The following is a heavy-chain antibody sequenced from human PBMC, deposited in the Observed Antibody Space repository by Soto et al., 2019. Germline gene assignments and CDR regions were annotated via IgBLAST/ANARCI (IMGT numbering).Heavy chain of an antibody. CDR3: ARDTIVVPAGGFDY. CDR1: GFTFSSYA. J-gene: IGHJ4*02. V-gene: IGHV3-30-3*01. CDR2: ISYDGSNK. D-gene: IGHD2-2*01. Sequence: QVQLVESGGGVVQPGRSLRLSCAASGFTFSSYAMHWVRQAPGKGLEWVAVISYDGSNKYYADSVKGRFTISRDNSKNTLYLQMNSLRAEDTAVYYCARDTIVVPAGGFDYWGQGTLVTVSS.